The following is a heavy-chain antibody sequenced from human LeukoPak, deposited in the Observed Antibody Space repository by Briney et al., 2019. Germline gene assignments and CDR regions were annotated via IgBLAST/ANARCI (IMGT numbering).Heavy chain of an antibody. CDR2: ISYTGST. CDR1: GGSISSGGYD. Sequence: PSQTRSLTCTVSGGSISSGGYDWGWLRQHPGRGLEWIGYISYTGSTYYNPSLKSRVTLSVHTSTNQFSLKLSSVTAADTAVYYCARDRPVRAYYYGMDVWGQGTTVTVSS. CDR3: ARDRPVRAYYYGMDV. V-gene: IGHV4-31*03. J-gene: IGHJ6*02. D-gene: IGHD6-6*01.